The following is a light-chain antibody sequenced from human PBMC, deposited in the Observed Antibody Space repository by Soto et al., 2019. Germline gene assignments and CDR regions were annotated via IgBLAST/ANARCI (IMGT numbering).Light chain of an antibody. J-gene: IGLJ2*01. CDR2: GNT. Sequence: QSVLTQPPSVSGAPGQRVTISCTGSSSNIGPGYDVHWYQQLPGTAPKLLLYGNTNRPSGVPDRFSGSKSGTSASLAITGRQAEDEADYYYQSYDRSLSGSVFGGGTKLTVL. V-gene: IGLV1-40*01. CDR3: QSYDRSLSGSV. CDR1: SSNIGPGYD.